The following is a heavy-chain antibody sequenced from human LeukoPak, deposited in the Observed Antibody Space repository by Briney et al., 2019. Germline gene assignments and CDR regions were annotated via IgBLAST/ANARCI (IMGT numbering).Heavy chain of an antibody. V-gene: IGHV1-8*01. J-gene: IGHJ4*02. CDR1: GYTFTSYD. D-gene: IGHD3-22*01. Sequence: ASVKVSCKASGYTFTSYDTNWVRQATGQGLEWMGWMNPNSGNTGYAQKFQGRVTMTRNTSISTAYMELSSLRSEDTAVYYCARGRGRYYDSSGNYWGQGTLVTVSS. CDR3: ARGRGRYYDSSGNY. CDR2: MNPNSGNT.